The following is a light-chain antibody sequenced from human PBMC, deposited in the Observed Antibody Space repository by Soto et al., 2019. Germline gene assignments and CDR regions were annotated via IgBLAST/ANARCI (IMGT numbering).Light chain of an antibody. CDR3: QQYGGSPCT. CDR2: AAS. Sequence: EIVLTQSPGTLSLSPGERATLSCRASQSVSVNSLAWYQQKGGQAPRLLIYAASTRATGVPDRFSRTGSGTDFALTINRLETDDSAVYYCQQYGGSPCTFGPGTKVDIK. V-gene: IGKV3-20*01. CDR1: QSVSVNS. J-gene: IGKJ3*01.